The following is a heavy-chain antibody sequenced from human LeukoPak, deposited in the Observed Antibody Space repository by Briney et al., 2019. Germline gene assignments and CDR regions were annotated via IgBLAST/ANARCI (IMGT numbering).Heavy chain of an antibody. Sequence: GGSLRLSCAASGFTVSTNYMSWVRQAPGKKLEWVSDIYSDGSTFYADSVKGRFTISRDNAKNTLYLQMNSLRAEDTAVYYCARDKGLIYGGNGFDYWGQGTLVTVSS. D-gene: IGHD4-23*01. J-gene: IGHJ4*02. CDR3: ARDKGLIYGGNGFDY. V-gene: IGHV3-53*01. CDR1: GFTVSTNY. CDR2: IYSDGST.